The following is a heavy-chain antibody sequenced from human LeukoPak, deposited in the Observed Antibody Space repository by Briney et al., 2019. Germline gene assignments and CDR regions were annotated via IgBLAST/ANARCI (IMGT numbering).Heavy chain of an antibody. CDR2: IYYSGST. CDR1: GGSISSYY. J-gene: IGHJ4*02. Sequence: SETLSLTCTVSGGSISSYYWSWIRQPPGKGLEWIGYIYYSGSTNYNPSLKSRVTVSVDTSKNQFSLKLSSVTAADTAVYYCARGGDSSGYYYPVFDYWGQGTLVTVSS. D-gene: IGHD3-22*01. V-gene: IGHV4-59*01. CDR3: ARGGDSSGYYYPVFDY.